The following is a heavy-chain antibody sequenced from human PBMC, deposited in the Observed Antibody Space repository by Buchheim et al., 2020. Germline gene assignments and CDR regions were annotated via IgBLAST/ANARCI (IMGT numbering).Heavy chain of an antibody. J-gene: IGHJ4*02. CDR1: GFTFSSYA. Sequence: EVQLLESGGGLVQPGGSLRLSCAASGFTFSSYAMSWVRQAPGKGLEWVSATSGSGGSTYYADCVKGRFTISRENSKKTLYLQMNSLRAEDTAVYYCAKMGYCSGGSCYDYWGQGTL. CDR3: AKMGYCSGGSCYDY. CDR2: TSGSGGST. V-gene: IGHV3-23*01. D-gene: IGHD2-15*01.